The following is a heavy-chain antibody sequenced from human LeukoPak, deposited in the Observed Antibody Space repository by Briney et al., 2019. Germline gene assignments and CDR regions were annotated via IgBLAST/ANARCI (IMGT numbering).Heavy chain of an antibody. CDR2: ISYDGIVK. V-gene: IGHV3-30-3*01. Sequence: PGGSLRLSCAASGFTFRSYAIHRVRQAPGKGLEWVSFISYDGIVKYYIDSVKGRFTISRDNSKNTLSLQMTSLRPEDTAVYYCARDLSTYYSIDYWGQGTLVTVSS. CDR1: GFTFRSYA. D-gene: IGHD3-22*01. J-gene: IGHJ4*02. CDR3: ARDLSTYYSIDY.